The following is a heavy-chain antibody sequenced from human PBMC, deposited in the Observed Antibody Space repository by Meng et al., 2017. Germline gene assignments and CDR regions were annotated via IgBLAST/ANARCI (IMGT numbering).Heavy chain of an antibody. J-gene: IGHJ3*02. D-gene: IGHD1-1*01. CDR3: TMYIRGHI. CDR1: GASFSDFD. V-gene: IGHV3-73*01. Sequence: GESLKISCAVSGASFSDFDIHWVRQASGKGLEWVGRIGGRRKNYAAAYAAPVRGRFTISRDDSRSTAYLQMDSLKTDDSAVYYCTMYIRGHIWGQGTMVTVS. CDR2: IGGRRKNYAA.